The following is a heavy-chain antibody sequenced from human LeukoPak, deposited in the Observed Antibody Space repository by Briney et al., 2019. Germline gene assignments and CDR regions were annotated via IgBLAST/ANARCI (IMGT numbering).Heavy chain of an antibody. CDR3: ASAYGDYSSFDY. Sequence: PGGSLRLSCAASGFTFSSYAMTWVRQAPGKGLEWVSSISGSSSYICYADSVKGRFTISRDNAKNSLYLQMNSLRAEDTAVYYCASAYGDYSSFDYWGQGTLVIVSS. CDR1: GFTFSSYA. V-gene: IGHV3-21*01. D-gene: IGHD4-17*01. J-gene: IGHJ4*02. CDR2: ISGSSSYI.